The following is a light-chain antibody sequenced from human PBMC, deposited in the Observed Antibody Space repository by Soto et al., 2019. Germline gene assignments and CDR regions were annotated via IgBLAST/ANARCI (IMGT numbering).Light chain of an antibody. CDR1: RSNIGRNY. V-gene: IGLV1-47*01. J-gene: IGLJ3*02. Sequence: QSVLTQPPSASGTPGQRGSISCSGSRSNIGRNYVYWYQQLPGTAPKLLIQRNNERPSGVPDRFSGSKSGTSVSLAISGLRSEDEATYYCAAWDDTLNGQVFGGGTKVTVL. CDR3: AAWDDTLNGQV. CDR2: RNN.